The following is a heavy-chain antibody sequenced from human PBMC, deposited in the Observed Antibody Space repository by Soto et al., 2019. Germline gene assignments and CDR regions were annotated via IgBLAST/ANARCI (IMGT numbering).Heavy chain of an antibody. CDR2: IKGDGSEK. CDR1: GFTFTRDW. Sequence: EVRLVESGGGLVQPWGSLRLSCVASGFTFTRDWMSWFRQAPGKGLEWVANIKGDGSEKRYVDSVKGRLTISRDNAKNSVYLQMNSLRVEDTALYYCGRDEVRNGVGVWGQGTTVTVSS. CDR3: GRDEVRNGVGV. J-gene: IGHJ6*02. V-gene: IGHV3-7*01.